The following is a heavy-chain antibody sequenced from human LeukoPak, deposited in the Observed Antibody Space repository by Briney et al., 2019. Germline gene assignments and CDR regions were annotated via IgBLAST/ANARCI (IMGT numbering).Heavy chain of an antibody. V-gene: IGHV3-9*01. J-gene: IGHJ4*02. Sequence: GRSLRLSCAASGFTFDDYAMHWVRQAPGKGLEWVSGISWNSGSIGYADSVKGRFTISRDNAKNSLYLQMNSLRAEDTALYYCVKDPGSSSWYYFDYWGQGTLVTVSS. CDR1: GFTFDDYA. CDR3: VKDPGSSSWYYFDY. CDR2: ISWNSGSI. D-gene: IGHD6-13*01.